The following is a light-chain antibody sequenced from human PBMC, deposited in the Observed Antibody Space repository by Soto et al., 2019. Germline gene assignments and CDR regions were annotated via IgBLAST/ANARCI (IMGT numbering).Light chain of an antibody. CDR1: QSILGF. V-gene: IGKV1-39*01. CDR3: QQSFTPPIT. J-gene: IGKJ5*01. Sequence: TQMTQSPSSLSASVGDRITITCRASQSILGFLNWYQQKPGKPPQLLIHDTSTLQTGVPWRFSGSKSGSDFTLTISSLQIEDFATYYCQQSFTPPITFGQGTRLEIK. CDR2: DTS.